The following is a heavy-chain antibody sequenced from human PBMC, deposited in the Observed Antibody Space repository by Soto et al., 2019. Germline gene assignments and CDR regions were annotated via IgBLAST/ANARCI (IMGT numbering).Heavy chain of an antibody. CDR3: ARGRNYYYYYYGMDV. CDR2: ISYDGSNK. Sequence: QVQLVESGGGVVQPGRSLRLSCAASGFTFSSYAMHWVRQAPGKGLEWVTVISYDGSNKYYADSVKGRFTISRDNSKNTLYLQMYSQRAEDTAVYYCARGRNYYYYYYGMDVWGQGTTVTVSS. D-gene: IGHD1-1*01. V-gene: IGHV3-30-3*01. J-gene: IGHJ6*02. CDR1: GFTFSSYA.